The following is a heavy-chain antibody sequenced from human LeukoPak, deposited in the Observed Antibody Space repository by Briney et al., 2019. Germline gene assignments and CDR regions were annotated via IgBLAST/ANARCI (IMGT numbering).Heavy chain of an antibody. J-gene: IGHJ3*02. Sequence: SQTLSLTCTVSGGSLSSGGYYWSWIRQHPGKGLEWIGYIYYSGSTYYNPSLKSRVTISVDTSKKQFSLKLSSVTAADTAVYYCARFDLDTAMAPWAFDIWGQGTMVTVSS. CDR1: GGSLSSGGYY. CDR3: ARFDLDTAMAPWAFDI. V-gene: IGHV4-31*03. CDR2: IYYSGST. D-gene: IGHD5-18*01.